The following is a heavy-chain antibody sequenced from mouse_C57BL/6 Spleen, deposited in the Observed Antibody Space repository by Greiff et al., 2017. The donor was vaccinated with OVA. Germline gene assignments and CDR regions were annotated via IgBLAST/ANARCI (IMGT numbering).Heavy chain of an antibody. D-gene: IGHD2-2*01. CDR2: IDPEDGDT. Sequence: VQLQQSGAELVRPGASVKLSCTASGFNIKDYYMHWVKQRPEQGLEWIGRIDPEDGDTESAPKFQGKATMTADTSSNTAYLQLSSLTSEDTAVYYCTIRGYDGNFDVWGTGTTVTVSS. CDR3: TIRGYDGNFDV. J-gene: IGHJ1*03. CDR1: GFNIKDYY. V-gene: IGHV14-1*01.